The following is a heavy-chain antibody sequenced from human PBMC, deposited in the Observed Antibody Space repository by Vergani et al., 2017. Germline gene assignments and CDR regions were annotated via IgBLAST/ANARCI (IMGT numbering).Heavy chain of an antibody. CDR3: ASTYYDILTGLAYYYYGMDV. V-gene: IGHV1-69*13. CDR1: GGTFSSYA. Sequence: QVQLVQSGAEVKKPGSSVKVSCKASGGTFSSYAISWVRQAPGQGLEWMGRIIPIFGTANYAQKFQGRVTITADESTSTAYMELCSLRSEDTAVYYCASTYYDILTGLAYYYYGMDVWGQGTTVTVSS. J-gene: IGHJ6*02. D-gene: IGHD3-9*01. CDR2: IIPIFGTA.